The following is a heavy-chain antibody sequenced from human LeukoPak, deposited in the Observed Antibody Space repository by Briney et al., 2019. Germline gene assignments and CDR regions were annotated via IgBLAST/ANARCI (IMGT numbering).Heavy chain of an antibody. V-gene: IGHV3-23*01. CDR3: AKVGSSWFDYGILFDY. D-gene: IGHD6-13*01. Sequence: PGGSLRLSCAASGFTFSSYAMSWVRQAPGKGLEWVSAISGSGGSTYYADSVKGWFTISGDNSKNTLYLQMNSLRAEDTAVYYCAKVGSSWFDYGILFDYWGQGTLVTVSS. CDR1: GFTFSSYA. CDR2: ISGSGGST. J-gene: IGHJ4*02.